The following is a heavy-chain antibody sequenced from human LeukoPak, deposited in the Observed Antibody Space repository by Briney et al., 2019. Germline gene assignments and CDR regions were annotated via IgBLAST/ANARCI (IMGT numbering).Heavy chain of an antibody. CDR3: ARVYSYGHKGRYYFDY. CDR1: GGTFSSYA. J-gene: IGHJ4*02. V-gene: IGHV1-69*13. CDR2: IIPNFGTA. D-gene: IGHD5-18*01. Sequence: GASVKVSCKASGGTFSSYAISWVRQAPGQGLEWMGGIIPNFGTANYAQKFQGRFTITADESTSTAYMDLSSLRSEDTAVYYCARVYSYGHKGRYYFDYWGQGALVTVSS.